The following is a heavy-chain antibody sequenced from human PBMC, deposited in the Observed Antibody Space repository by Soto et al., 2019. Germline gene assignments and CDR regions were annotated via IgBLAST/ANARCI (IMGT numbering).Heavy chain of an antibody. CDR3: ARGGDDYYNYYGMDV. V-gene: IGHV3-21*01. Sequence: PGGSLRLSCAASGFTFSSYSMNWVRQASGKGLEWVSSISSSSYIYYADSVKGRFTISRDNAKNSLYLQMNSLRAEDTAVYSCARGGDDYYNYYGMDVWGQGTTVNVS. CDR2: ISSSSYI. D-gene: IGHD3-10*01. CDR1: GFTFSSYS. J-gene: IGHJ6*01.